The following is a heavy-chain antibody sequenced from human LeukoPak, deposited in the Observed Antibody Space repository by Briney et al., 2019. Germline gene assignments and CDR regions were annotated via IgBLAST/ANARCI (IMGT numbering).Heavy chain of an antibody. CDR2: IRSKAYGGTT. J-gene: IGHJ4*02. Sequence: PGRSLRLSCTASGFTFGDYAMSWVRQAPGKGLEWVGFIRSKAYGGTTEYAASVKGRFTISRDDSKSIAYLQMSSLKTEDTAVYYCTRSGSYLLIDYWGQGTLVTVSS. D-gene: IGHD1-26*01. CDR1: GFTFGDYA. CDR3: TRSGSYLLIDY. V-gene: IGHV3-49*04.